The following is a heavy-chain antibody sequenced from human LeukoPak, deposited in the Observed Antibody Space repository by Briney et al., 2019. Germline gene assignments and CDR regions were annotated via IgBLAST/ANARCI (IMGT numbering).Heavy chain of an antibody. CDR1: GGSFSGYY. Sequence: SSETLSLTCAVYGGSFSGYYWSWIRQPPGKGLEWIGEINHSGSTNYNPSLKSRVTISVDTSKNQFSLKLSSVTAADTAAYYCARGYYDILTGYPLWGQGTLVTVSS. CDR2: INHSGST. J-gene: IGHJ4*02. V-gene: IGHV4-34*01. CDR3: ARGYYDILTGYPL. D-gene: IGHD3-9*01.